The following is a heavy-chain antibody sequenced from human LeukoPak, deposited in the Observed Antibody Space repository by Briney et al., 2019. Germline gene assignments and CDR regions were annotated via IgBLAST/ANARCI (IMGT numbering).Heavy chain of an antibody. Sequence: GVSLRLSCAASGFTFSSYSMNWVRQAPGKGLEWVSSISSSSSYIYYADSVKGRFTISGDNAKNSLYLQMNSLRAEDTAVYYCAREEGYYDSSGREFDYWGQGTLVTVSP. V-gene: IGHV3-21*01. CDR2: ISSSSSYI. J-gene: IGHJ4*02. CDR1: GFTFSSYS. D-gene: IGHD3-22*01. CDR3: AREEGYYDSSGREFDY.